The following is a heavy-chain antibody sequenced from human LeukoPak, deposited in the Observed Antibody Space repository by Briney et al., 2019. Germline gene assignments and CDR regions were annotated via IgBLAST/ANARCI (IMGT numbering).Heavy chain of an antibody. CDR1: VLTFGYAW. V-gene: IGHV3-15*01. CDR2: IKSKNVGETT. J-gene: IGHJ4*02. Sequence: GGSLRLSCVVSVLTFGYAWMSWVRQAPGKGLEWVGRIKSKNVGETTEYAAPVQGRFTISRDDSKNTVYLQMRSLKTEDAAVYYCTTGPGNSGYWGQGTLVTVSS. D-gene: IGHD4-23*01. CDR3: TTGPGNSGY.